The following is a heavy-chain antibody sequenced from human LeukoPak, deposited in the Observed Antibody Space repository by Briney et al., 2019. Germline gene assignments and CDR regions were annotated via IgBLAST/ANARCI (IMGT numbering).Heavy chain of an antibody. V-gene: IGHV4-59*08. CDR3: ARTIYGSGPNWFDP. CDR1: GGSISSYY. CDR2: ICYSGSA. D-gene: IGHD6-19*01. Sequence: SETLSLTCTVSGGSISSYYWSWIRQPPGKGLEWIGYICYSGSANYNPSLKSRVTISVDTSKNQFSLKLSSVTAADTAVYYCARTIYGSGPNWFDPWGQGTLVTVSS. J-gene: IGHJ5*02.